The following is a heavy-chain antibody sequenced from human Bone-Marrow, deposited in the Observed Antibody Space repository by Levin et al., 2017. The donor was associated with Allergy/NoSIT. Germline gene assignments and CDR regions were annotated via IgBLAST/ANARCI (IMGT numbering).Heavy chain of an antibody. J-gene: IGHJ4*02. CDR2: IKSKTDGGTT. CDR3: TTKPGVDIVATRATGLVY. D-gene: IGHD5-12*01. CDR1: GFTFSNAW. V-gene: IGHV3-15*01. Sequence: PGGSLRLSCAASGFTFSNAWMSWVRQAPGKGLEWVGRIKSKTDGGTTDYAAPVKGRFTISRDDSKNTLYLQMNSLKTEDTAVDYCTTKPGVDIVATRATGLVYWGQGTLVTVSS.